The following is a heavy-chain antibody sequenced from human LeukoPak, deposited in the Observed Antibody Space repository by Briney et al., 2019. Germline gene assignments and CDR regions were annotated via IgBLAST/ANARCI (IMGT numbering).Heavy chain of an antibody. CDR3: ARVRPYSSSWYFAFDI. J-gene: IGHJ3*02. CDR2: ISSSSSTI. Sequence: GGSLRLSCAASGFTFSDYWMSWVRQAPGKGLEWVSYISSSSSTIYYADSVKGRFTISRDNAKNSLYLQMNSLRAEDTAVYYCARVRPYSSSWYFAFDIWGQGTMVTVSS. CDR1: GFTFSDYW. D-gene: IGHD6-13*01. V-gene: IGHV3-48*01.